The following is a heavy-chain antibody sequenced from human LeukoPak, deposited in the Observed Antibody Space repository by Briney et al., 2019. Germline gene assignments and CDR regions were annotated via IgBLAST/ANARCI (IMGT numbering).Heavy chain of an antibody. CDR2: VYYSATT. D-gene: IGHD6-19*01. CDR3: ARRDSAGWFHYNWFDP. CDR1: GDSISSRHYY. V-gene: IGHV4-39*01. J-gene: IGHJ5*02. Sequence: SETLSLTCAVSGDSISSRHYYWAWIRQPPGKGLEWIGNVYYSATTHYNPSLQSRVSISVDTSKNQFSLMVNSVTATDTAMYYCARRDSAGWFHYNWFDPWGQGALVTVSS.